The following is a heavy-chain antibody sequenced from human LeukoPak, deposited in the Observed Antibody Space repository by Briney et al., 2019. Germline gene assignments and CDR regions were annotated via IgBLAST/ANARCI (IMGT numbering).Heavy chain of an antibody. D-gene: IGHD6-6*01. CDR1: GYTFTCNY. CDR3: ARGDRSSSILEDSFDI. V-gene: IGHV1-2*02. Sequence: ASVKVSCKASGYTFTCNYMHWVRQAPGQGLEWMGWINPNSCGTNYAQKFQGRVSMTRDTSISRAYMELSGLRSDDTAVYYCARGDRSSSILEDSFDIWGQGTMVTVSS. J-gene: IGHJ3*02. CDR2: INPNSCGT.